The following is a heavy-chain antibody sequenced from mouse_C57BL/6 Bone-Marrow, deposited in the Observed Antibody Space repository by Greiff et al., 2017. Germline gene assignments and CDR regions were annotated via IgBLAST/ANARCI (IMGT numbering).Heavy chain of an antibody. CDR1: GFTFSSYA. CDR2: ISDGGSYT. J-gene: IGHJ3*01. Sequence: EVQLVESGGGLVKPGGSLKLSCAASGFTFSSYAMSWVRQTPEKRLEWVATISDGGSYTYYPDNVKGRFTISSDNAKNHLYLQMRNLKSADTAMYYCSRDPYYYGISPWFAVWGKGTLVTVSA. CDR3: SRDPYYYGISPWFAV. V-gene: IGHV5-4*01. D-gene: IGHD1-1*01.